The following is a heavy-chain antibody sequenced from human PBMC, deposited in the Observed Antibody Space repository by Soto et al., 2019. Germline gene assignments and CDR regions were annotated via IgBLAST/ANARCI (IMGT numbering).Heavy chain of an antibody. CDR1: GFSLSTIGVG. Sequence: QITLKESGPTLVKPTQTLTLTCTFSGFSLSTIGVGVTWIRQPPGKALEWLAVIYWDDDKRYSPFLQSRLTITKDTSKNQVGLTMTNMDPADTAAYYCAQTIAVSSSWFGPIYYWGQGTPVTVSS. J-gene: IGHJ4*02. CDR2: IYWDDDK. D-gene: IGHD6-13*01. CDR3: AQTIAVSSSWFGPIYY. V-gene: IGHV2-5*02.